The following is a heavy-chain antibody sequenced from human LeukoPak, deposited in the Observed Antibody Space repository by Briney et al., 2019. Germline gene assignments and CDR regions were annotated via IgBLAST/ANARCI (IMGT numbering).Heavy chain of an antibody. CDR2: ISGSGGNT. Sequence: PGGSLRLSCAASGFTFNVMTWVRQAPGKGLEWVSVISGSGGNTYCADSVKGRFTISRDNSKNTLYLQMNSLRAEDTAVYYCAMGGYWGQGTLVTVSS. V-gene: IGHV3-23*01. CDR3: AMGGY. CDR1: GFTFNV. J-gene: IGHJ4*02. D-gene: IGHD3-16*01.